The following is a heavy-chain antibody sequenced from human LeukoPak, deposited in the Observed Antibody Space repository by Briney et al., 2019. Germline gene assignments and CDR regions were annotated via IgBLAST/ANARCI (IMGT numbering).Heavy chain of an antibody. Sequence: PSETLSLTCAVSGGSISSSNWWTWVRQPPGKGLEWVSAISGSGGSTYYADSVKGRFTISRDNSKNTLYLQMNSLRAEDTAVYYCAKVVSSDIVATITWDYWGQGTLVTVSS. D-gene: IGHD5-12*01. J-gene: IGHJ4*02. CDR3: AKVVSSDIVATITWDY. V-gene: IGHV3-23*01. CDR1: GGSISSSN. CDR2: ISGSGGST.